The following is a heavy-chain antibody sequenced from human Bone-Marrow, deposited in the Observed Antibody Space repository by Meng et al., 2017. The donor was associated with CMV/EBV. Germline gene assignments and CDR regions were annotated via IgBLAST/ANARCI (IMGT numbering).Heavy chain of an antibody. D-gene: IGHD6-13*01. V-gene: IGHV1-8*01. Sequence: ASVKVSCKASGNTFTSYDINWVREATGQGLEWMGWMNPNSGNAGYAQKFQGRVTMTWNTSISTAYMELSSLRSGDTAVYYCPRYSSIPFDFWGQGTLVTVSS. CDR1: GNTFTSYD. CDR2: MNPNSGNA. J-gene: IGHJ4*02. CDR3: PRYSSIPFDF.